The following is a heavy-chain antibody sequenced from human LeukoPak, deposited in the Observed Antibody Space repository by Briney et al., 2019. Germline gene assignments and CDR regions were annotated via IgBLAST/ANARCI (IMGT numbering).Heavy chain of an antibody. CDR3: AKDRSSSGWYALDN. J-gene: IGHJ4*02. Sequence: GGSLRLSCAASGFTFSSYAINWVRQVPGKGLEWVSAISATGGSTNYADSVKGRFTISRDNSKNTLYMQMNSLRDEDTAVYYCAKDRSSSGWYALDNWGQGTLVTVAS. V-gene: IGHV3-23*01. D-gene: IGHD6-19*01. CDR1: GFTFSSYA. CDR2: ISATGGST.